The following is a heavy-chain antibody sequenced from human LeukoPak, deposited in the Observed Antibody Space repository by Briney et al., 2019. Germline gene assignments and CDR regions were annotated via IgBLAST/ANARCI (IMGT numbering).Heavy chain of an antibody. CDR2: ISTSGSTI. V-gene: IGHV3-11*01. J-gene: IGHJ6*02. CDR3: ARDRTSRYGMDV. CDR1: GFTFSDHY. Sequence: PGGSLRLSCAASGFTFSDHYMNWVRQAPGKGLEWVSSISTSGSTIYYADSVKGRFTISRDNAKNSLYLQMNSLRAEDTAVYYCARDRTSRYGMDVWGQGTTVTVSS.